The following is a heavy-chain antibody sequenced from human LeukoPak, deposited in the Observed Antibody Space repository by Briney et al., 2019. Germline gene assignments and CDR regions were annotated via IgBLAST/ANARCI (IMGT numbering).Heavy chain of an antibody. J-gene: IGHJ4*02. Sequence: SETLSLTCTVSGGSISSYYWSWIRQPPGKGLEWIGYIYYSGSTNYNPSLKSRVTISVDTSKNQFSLKLSSVTAADTAVYYCAREIVVVPAAIVYDYWGQGTLVTVSS. V-gene: IGHV4-59*12. CDR2: IYYSGST. CDR3: AREIVVVPAAIVYDY. CDR1: GGSISSYY. D-gene: IGHD2-2*02.